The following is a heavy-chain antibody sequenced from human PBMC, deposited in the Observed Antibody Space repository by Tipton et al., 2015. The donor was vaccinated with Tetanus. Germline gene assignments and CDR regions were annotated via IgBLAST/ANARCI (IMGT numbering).Heavy chain of an antibody. V-gene: IGHV4-39*07. D-gene: IGHD3-3*01. CDR1: GGSISSSSYY. CDR3: ARIITIFGVVITPYYFDY. Sequence: TLSLTCTVSGGSISSSSYYWGWIRQPPGKGLEWIGSIYYSGSTYYNPSLKSRVTMSVDTSKNQFSLKLSSVTAADTAVYYCARIITIFGVVITPYYFDYWGQGTLVTVSS. CDR2: IYYSGST. J-gene: IGHJ4*02.